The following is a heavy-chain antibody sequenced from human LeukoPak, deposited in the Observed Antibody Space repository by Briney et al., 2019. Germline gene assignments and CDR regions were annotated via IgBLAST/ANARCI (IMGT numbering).Heavy chain of an antibody. CDR1: GFTVSSNY. V-gene: IGHV3-66*01. D-gene: IGHD6-13*01. CDR3: AREITLDIAAAGDWFDP. CDR2: IYSGGST. Sequence: GGSLRLSCAASGFTVSSNYMSWVRQAPGKGLEWVSVIYSGGSTYYADSVKGRFTISRDNSKNTLYLQMNSLRAEDTAVYYCAREITLDIAAAGDWFDPWGQGTLVTVSS. J-gene: IGHJ5*02.